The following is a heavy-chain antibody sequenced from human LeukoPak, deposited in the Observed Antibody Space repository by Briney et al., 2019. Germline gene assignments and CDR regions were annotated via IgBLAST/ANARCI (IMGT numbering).Heavy chain of an antibody. Sequence: SETLSLTCTVSGGSVSSGSYYWSWIRQPPGKGLEWNGYIYYSGSTNYNPSLKSRVTISVDTSKNQFSLKLSSVTAADTAVYYCVTYCSGGSCYSADAFDIWGQGTMVTVSS. CDR1: GGSVSSGSYY. D-gene: IGHD2-15*01. CDR3: VTYCSGGSCYSADAFDI. V-gene: IGHV4-61*01. CDR2: IYYSGST. J-gene: IGHJ3*02.